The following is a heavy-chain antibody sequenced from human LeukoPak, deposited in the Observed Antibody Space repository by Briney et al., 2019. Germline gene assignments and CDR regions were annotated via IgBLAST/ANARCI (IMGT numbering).Heavy chain of an antibody. CDR2: INPNSGGT. CDR3: ARGSAAPTYYDFWSGYYTSSSFDY. V-gene: IGHV1-2*04. J-gene: IGHJ4*02. Sequence: GASVKVSCKASGYTFTGYYMHWVRPAPGQGLEWMGWINPNSGGTNYAQKFQGWVTMTRDTSISTAYMELSRLRSDDTAVYYCARGSAAPTYYDFWSGYYTSSSFDYWGQGTLVTVSS. CDR1: GYTFTGYY. D-gene: IGHD3-3*01.